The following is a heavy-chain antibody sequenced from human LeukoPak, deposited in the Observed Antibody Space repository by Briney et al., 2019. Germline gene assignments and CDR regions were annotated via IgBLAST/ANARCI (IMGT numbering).Heavy chain of an antibody. CDR3: ARVGSGYALDC. J-gene: IGHJ4*02. V-gene: IGHV3-7*01. Sequence: AGGSLRLSCAASRFTFNSYWMTWVRQAPGKGLESVANIKEDGSEKYYVDSMKGRFTISRDNAKNSLYLQMNSLRAEDTAVYYCARVGSGYALDCWGQGTLVTVSS. CDR1: RFTFNSYW. D-gene: IGHD5-12*01. CDR2: IKEDGSEK.